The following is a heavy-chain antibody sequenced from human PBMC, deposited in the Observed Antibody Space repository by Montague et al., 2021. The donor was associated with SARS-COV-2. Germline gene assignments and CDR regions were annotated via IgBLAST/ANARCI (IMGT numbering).Heavy chain of an antibody. CDR3: ARRAQWQLSWFFDL. CDR2: INYSRKT. J-gene: IGHJ2*01. V-gene: IGHV4-39*01. D-gene: IGHD6-19*01. Sequence: ETLSLTCTVSGGSISSGTYYWGWVRQPPGKGLEWIGTINYSRKTYYNPSLKSRVTISVDTSKNQFSLKVTSVTAADTAVYYCARRAQWQLSWFFDLWGRGTLVTVSS. CDR1: GGSISSGTYY.